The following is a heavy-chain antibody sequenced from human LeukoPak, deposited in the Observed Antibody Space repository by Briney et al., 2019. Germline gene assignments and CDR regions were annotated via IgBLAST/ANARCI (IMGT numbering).Heavy chain of an antibody. V-gene: IGHV1-18*01. CDR2: ISAYNGNT. Sequence: GASVKVSCKASGYTFTSYGISWVRQAPGQWLEWMGWISAYNGNTNYAQKLQGRVTMTTDTSTSTAYMELRSLRSDDTAVYYCARDSEYSSGWLTTFDYWGQGTLVTVSS. CDR1: GYTFTSYG. J-gene: IGHJ4*02. CDR3: ARDSEYSSGWLTTFDY. D-gene: IGHD6-19*01.